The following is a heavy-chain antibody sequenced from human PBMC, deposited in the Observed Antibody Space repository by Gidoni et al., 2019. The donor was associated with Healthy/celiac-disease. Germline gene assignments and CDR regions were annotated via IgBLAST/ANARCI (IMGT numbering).Heavy chain of an antibody. CDR2: ISSSSSYI. Sequence: EVQLVESGGGLVKPGGSLRLSCAASGFTFSSYSMNWVRQAPGKGLEWVSSISSSSSYIYYADSVKGRFTISRDNAKNSLYLQMNSLRAEDTAVYYCARDVGPYYYDSSPYYYGMDVWGQGTTVTVSS. CDR1: GFTFSSYS. V-gene: IGHV3-21*01. J-gene: IGHJ6*02. D-gene: IGHD3-22*01. CDR3: ARDVGPYYYDSSPYYYGMDV.